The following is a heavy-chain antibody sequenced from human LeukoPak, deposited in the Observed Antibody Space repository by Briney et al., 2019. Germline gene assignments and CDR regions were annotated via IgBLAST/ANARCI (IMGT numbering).Heavy chain of an antibody. D-gene: IGHD3-10*01. Sequence: GGSLRLSCAASGFTFSDYYMSWVRQAPGKGLEWVSYISSSSSYTNYADSVKGRFTISRDNAKNSLYLQMNSLRAEDTAVYYCARVQGFFGEPGWFDHWGQGTLVTVSS. CDR3: ARVQGFFGEPGWFDH. CDR2: ISSSSSYT. CDR1: GFTFSDYY. V-gene: IGHV3-11*06. J-gene: IGHJ5*02.